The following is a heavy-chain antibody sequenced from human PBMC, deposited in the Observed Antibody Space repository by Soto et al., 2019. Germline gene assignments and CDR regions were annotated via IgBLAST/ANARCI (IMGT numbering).Heavy chain of an antibody. CDR3: ARESLHSSGYFDY. D-gene: IGHD3-22*01. J-gene: IGHJ4*02. Sequence: GGSLRLSCAASGFTVSSNYMSWVRQAPGKGLEWVSLIYSGGTTYYADSVKGRFTISRDNSKNTLYLQMNSLRAEDTAVYYCARESLHSSGYFDYWGQGTLVTVYS. CDR2: IYSGGTT. V-gene: IGHV3-53*01. CDR1: GFTVSSNY.